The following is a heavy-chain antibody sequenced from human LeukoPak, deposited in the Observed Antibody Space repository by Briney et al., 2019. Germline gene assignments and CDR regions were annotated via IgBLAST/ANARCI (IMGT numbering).Heavy chain of an antibody. CDR2: ISAYNGNT. V-gene: IGHV1-18*01. J-gene: IGHJ6*02. D-gene: IGHD3-10*01. CDR3: ARSGWTLPRPSAYYYYYYGMDV. Sequence: ASVKVSCKASGCTFTSYGISWVRQAPGQGLEWMGWISAYNGNTNYAQKLQGRVTMTTDTSTSTAYMELRSLRSEDTAVYYCARSGWTLPRPSAYYYYYYGMDVWGQGTTVTVSS. CDR1: GCTFTSYG.